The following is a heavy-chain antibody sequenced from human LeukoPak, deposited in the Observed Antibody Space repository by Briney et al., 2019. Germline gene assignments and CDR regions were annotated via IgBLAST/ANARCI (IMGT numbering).Heavy chain of an antibody. CDR1: GFTFSSNY. CDR3: ARDLTGTTRDY. V-gene: IGHV3-53*01. D-gene: IGHD1-14*01. J-gene: IGHJ4*02. CDR2: IYSGGST. Sequence: GGSLRLSCAASGFTFSSNYMSWVRQAPGKGLEWVSVIYSGGSTYYSDSVKGRFTISRDSSKNTLYLQMNSLRAEDTAVYYCARDLTGTTRDYWGQGTLVTVSS.